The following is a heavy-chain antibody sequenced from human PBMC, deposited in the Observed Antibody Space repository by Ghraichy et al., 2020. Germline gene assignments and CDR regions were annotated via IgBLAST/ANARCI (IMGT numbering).Heavy chain of an antibody. V-gene: IGHV4-39*01. CDR2: IYYSGTT. CDR3: ARLPDPYYYGSGSYPPYYCDY. CDR1: GGSISSRGYY. J-gene: IGHJ4*02. Sequence: SETLSLTCTVSGGSISSRGYYWGWIRQPPGKGLESIGSIYYSGTTYYNPSLKSRVTMSVDTSKNQFSLRLTSLTAAETAVYYCARLPDPYYYGSGSYPPYYCDYWGQETLVTVSS. D-gene: IGHD3-10*01.